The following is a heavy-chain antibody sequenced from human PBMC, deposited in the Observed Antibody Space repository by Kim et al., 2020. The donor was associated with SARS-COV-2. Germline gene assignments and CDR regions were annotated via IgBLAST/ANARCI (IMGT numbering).Heavy chain of an antibody. CDR2: MSFDGFSK. J-gene: IGHJ4*02. CDR1: GLYV. D-gene: IGHD6-19*01. CDR3: ETEGGTSGRCGNFDY. Sequence: GGSLRLSCATSGLYVIHWVRQAPGKGLEWVAAMSFDGFSKYFADSVKGRFTISRDDSKNMVWLQLNNLREEDSAMYYCETEGGTSGRCGNFDYWSQGTL. V-gene: IGHV3-30*03.